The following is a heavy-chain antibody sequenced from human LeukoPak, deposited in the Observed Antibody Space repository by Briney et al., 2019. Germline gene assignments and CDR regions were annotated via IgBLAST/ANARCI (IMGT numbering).Heavy chain of an antibody. D-gene: IGHD2-21*02. Sequence: GASVTVSCKASGGTFNSYAISWVGQAPGQGVEWMGGIIPIFGTANYAQKFQGRVTITADESTSTAYMELSSLRSEDTAVYYCALGDFLDYWGQGTLVTVSS. J-gene: IGHJ4*02. CDR1: GGTFNSYA. CDR3: ALGDFLDY. CDR2: IIPIFGTA. V-gene: IGHV1-69*13.